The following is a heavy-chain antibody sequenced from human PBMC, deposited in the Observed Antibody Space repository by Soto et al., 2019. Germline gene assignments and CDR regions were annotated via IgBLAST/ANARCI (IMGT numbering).Heavy chain of an antibody. D-gene: IGHD6-19*01. CDR2: IYYSGST. CDR1: GGSISSYH. V-gene: IGHV4-59*01. Sequence: QVQLQESGPGLVKPSETLSLTCTVSGGSISSYHWSWIRQPPGKGLEWIGYIYYSGSTNYNPSLKSRVTISLDTSKKQFSLKLSSVTAADTAVYYCARLTAVAGSTDYFDYWGQGTLVTGSS. CDR3: ARLTAVAGSTDYFDY. J-gene: IGHJ4*02.